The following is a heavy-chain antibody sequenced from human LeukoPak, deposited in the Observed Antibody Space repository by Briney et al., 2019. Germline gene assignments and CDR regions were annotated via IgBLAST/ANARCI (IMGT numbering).Heavy chain of an antibody. CDR2: ISAYNGNT. Sequence: ASVKVSCKASGYTFTSYGISWVRQAPGQGLEWMGWISAYNGNTNYAQKLQGRVTMTTDTSTSTAYMELRSLRSDDTAVYYCARELRYNWNDILDYWDQGTLVTVSS. CDR3: ARELRYNWNDILDY. J-gene: IGHJ4*02. V-gene: IGHV1-18*04. CDR1: GYTFTSYG. D-gene: IGHD1-1*01.